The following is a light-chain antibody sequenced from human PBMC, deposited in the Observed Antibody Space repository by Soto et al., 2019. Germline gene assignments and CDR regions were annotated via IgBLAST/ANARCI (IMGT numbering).Light chain of an antibody. V-gene: IGKV3-11*01. CDR3: QQRSNWPPIT. J-gene: IGKJ5*01. Sequence: EIVLTQSPATLSLSPGERGTLSCRASQSLSSYLAWYQQKPGQAPRLLIYDASNRASGIPARFSGSGSGTDFTLTISSLEPEDFAVYYCQQRSNWPPITFGQGTRLEIK. CDR2: DAS. CDR1: QSLSSY.